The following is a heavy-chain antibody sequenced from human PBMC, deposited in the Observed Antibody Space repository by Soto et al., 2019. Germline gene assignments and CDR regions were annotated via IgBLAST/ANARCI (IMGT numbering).Heavy chain of an antibody. Sequence: ASVKVSCKASGYTFTSYGISWVRQAPGQGLEWMGWISAYNGNTNYAQKIQGRVTMTTDKSTSTAYMELSSLRSEDTAVYYCARYMTTVPYNWFDPWGQGTLVTVSS. CDR3: ARYMTTVPYNWFDP. CDR2: ISAYNGNT. CDR1: GYTFTSYG. J-gene: IGHJ5*02. V-gene: IGHV1-18*01. D-gene: IGHD4-17*01.